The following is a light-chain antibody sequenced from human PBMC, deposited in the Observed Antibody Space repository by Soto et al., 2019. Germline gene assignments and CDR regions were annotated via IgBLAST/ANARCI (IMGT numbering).Light chain of an antibody. CDR3: QQYGTT. V-gene: IGKV3-20*01. CDR2: GAS. CDR1: QSVSSY. Sequence: EIVLTQSPGTLSLSPGERATLSCRASQSVSSYLAWYQQKPGQAPRLLIYGASSRATGIPDRFSGSGSGTDFTLTISRLEPEDFAVYYCQQYGTTFGQGTKVEIK. J-gene: IGKJ1*01.